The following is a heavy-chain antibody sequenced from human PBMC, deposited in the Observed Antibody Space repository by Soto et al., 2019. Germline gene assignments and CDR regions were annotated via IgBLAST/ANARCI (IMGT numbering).Heavy chain of an antibody. V-gene: IGHV3-11*01. D-gene: IGHD4-4*01. CDR1: GFTFSDYY. Sequence: LRLSCVASGFTFSDYYMSWFRQAPGKGLEWVSYISSGGSVIYSADSMKGRFTISRDNAKNSLYLQVNSLRAEDTAVYYCAREPRDDYMISGGFDYWGQGTLVTVSS. CDR2: ISSGGSVI. CDR3: AREPRDDYMISGGFDY. J-gene: IGHJ4*02.